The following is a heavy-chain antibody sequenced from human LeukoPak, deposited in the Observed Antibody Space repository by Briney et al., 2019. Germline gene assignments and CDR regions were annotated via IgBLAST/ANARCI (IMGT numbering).Heavy chain of an antibody. CDR2: INTPGGST. Sequence: GGSLRLSCAASGFTFSSYAMSWVRQAPGKGLEWVSAINTPGGSTYYADSVKGRFTISRDDSKNTLYLQMNSLRAEDTALYYCARDKSSGYYYFDYWGQGTLVTVSS. CDR3: ARDKSSGYYYFDY. CDR1: GFTFSSYA. V-gene: IGHV3-23*01. J-gene: IGHJ4*02. D-gene: IGHD3-22*01.